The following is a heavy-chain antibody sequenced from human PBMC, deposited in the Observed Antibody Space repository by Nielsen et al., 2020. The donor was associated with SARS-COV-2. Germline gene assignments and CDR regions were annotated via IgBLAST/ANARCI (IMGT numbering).Heavy chain of an antibody. V-gene: IGHV3-21*01. D-gene: IGHD2-2*01. CDR2: ISSSSSYI. Sequence: GGSLRLPCAASGFTFSSYSMNWVRQAPGKGLEWVSSISSSSSYIYYADSVKGRFTISRDNAKNSLYLQMNSLRAEDTAVYYCARGGYCSSTSCYHDYWGQGTLVTVSS. CDR3: ARGGYCSSTSCYHDY. CDR1: GFTFSSYS. J-gene: IGHJ4*02.